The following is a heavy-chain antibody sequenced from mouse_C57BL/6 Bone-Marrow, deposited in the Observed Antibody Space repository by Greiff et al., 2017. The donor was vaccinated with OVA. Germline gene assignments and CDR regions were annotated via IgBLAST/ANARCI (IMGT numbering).Heavy chain of an antibody. CDR1: GYTFTSYW. CDR2: IHPNSGST. D-gene: IGHD1-1*01. Sequence: VQLQQPGAELVKPGASVKLSCKASGYTFTSYWMHWVKQRPGQGLEWIGMIHPNSGSTNYNEKFKSKATLTVDKSSSTAYMQLSSLTSEDSAVYYCAKPKFITTVVRYFDVWGTGTTVTVSS. V-gene: IGHV1-64*01. J-gene: IGHJ1*03. CDR3: AKPKFITTVVRYFDV.